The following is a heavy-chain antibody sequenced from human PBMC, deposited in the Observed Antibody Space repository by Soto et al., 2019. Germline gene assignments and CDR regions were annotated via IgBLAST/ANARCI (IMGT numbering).Heavy chain of an antibody. CDR1: GYSISSGYY. CDR2: IYHSGST. D-gene: IGHD3-3*01. V-gene: IGHV4-38-2*01. CDR3: ARASPVLRFFDY. Sequence: PSETLSLTCAVSGYSISSGYYWGWIRQPPGKGLEWIGSIYHSGSTYYNPSLKSRVTISVDTSKNQFSLKLSAVTAADTAVYYFARASPVLRFFDYWGQGTLVTVST. J-gene: IGHJ4*02.